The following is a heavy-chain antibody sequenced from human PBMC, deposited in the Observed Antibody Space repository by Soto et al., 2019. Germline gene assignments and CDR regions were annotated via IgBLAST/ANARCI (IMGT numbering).Heavy chain of an antibody. CDR2: LYDVDGT. J-gene: IGHJ3*02. CDR1: GLTVSGKKY. Sequence: DVQLVESGGGLIQPGGSLRLSCTVFGLTVSGKKYLAWVRQAPGKGLEWVSALYDVDGTYYADSVKGPLTTSGDSSKTSVYLQMNSLRPDDTAVYFCATWHQREHAYDIWGQGTAVTVSS. V-gene: IGHV3-53*01. CDR3: ATWHQREHAYDI. D-gene: IGHD1-1*01.